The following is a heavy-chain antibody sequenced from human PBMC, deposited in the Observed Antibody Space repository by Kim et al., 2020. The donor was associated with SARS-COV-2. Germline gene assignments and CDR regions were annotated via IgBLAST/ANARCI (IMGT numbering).Heavy chain of an antibody. D-gene: IGHD3-10*01. CDR2: ITISDGAT. V-gene: IGHV3-23*01. CDR1: GFTFSNYA. Sequence: GGSLRLSCAASGFTFSNYALSWVRQPPGKGLEWVSTITISDGATFYGDSVRGRFTISRDNSNDALYLQINNLRAEDTATYYCATSGLRPRGTYDYHYMDVWGKGTTVTVS. CDR3: ATSGLRPRGTYDYHYMDV. J-gene: IGHJ6*03.